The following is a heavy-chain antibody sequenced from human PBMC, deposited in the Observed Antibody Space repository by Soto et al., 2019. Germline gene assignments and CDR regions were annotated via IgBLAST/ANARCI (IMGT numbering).Heavy chain of an antibody. CDR3: ARDGNFALLGCSFAFDF. CDR1: GYRFTTHY. J-gene: IGHJ4*02. Sequence: ASVKVSCKASGYRFTTHYIHWVRQAPGQGLEWMGRMNLDTGGTTYAQKFQGRVTMTRDTSINTAYMEVSSVKSDDTAMYYCARDGNFALLGCSFAFDFWGQGTLVTVSS. D-gene: IGHD5-18*01. CDR2: MNLDTGGT. V-gene: IGHV1-2*06.